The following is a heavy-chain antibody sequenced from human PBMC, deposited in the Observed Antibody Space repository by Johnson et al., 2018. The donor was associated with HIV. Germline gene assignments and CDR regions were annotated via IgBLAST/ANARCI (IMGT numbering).Heavy chain of an antibody. CDR2: IWYDGSNK. D-gene: IGHD6-13*01. CDR3: AKAMSVSSWEHRGAFDI. CDR1: GFTFRTSG. V-gene: IGHV3-33*06. J-gene: IGHJ3*02. Sequence: QVQLVESGGGVVQPGRSLRLSCVASGFTFRTSGMHWVRQAPGQGLEWVAVIWYDGSNKYYADSVKGRFTISRDNSNNTLYLQMNSLRAEDTAVYYCAKAMSVSSWEHRGAFDIWGQGTMVTVSS.